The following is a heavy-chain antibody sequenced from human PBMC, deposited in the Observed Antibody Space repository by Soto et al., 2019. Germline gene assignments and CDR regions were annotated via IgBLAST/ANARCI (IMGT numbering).Heavy chain of an antibody. V-gene: IGHV3-9*01. Sequence: PGGSLRLSCAASGFTFDDYAMHWVRQAPGKGLEWVSGMSWNSDNIGYADSVKDRFTISRDNVKNSLYLQMNSLRAEDTALYYCAKDLYSNYGDAFDIWGQGTMVTVSS. CDR3: AKDLYSNYGDAFDI. CDR2: MSWNSDNI. D-gene: IGHD4-4*01. J-gene: IGHJ3*02. CDR1: GFTFDDYA.